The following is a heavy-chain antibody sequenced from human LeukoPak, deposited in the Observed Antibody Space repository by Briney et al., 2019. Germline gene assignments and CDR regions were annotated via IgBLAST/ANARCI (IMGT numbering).Heavy chain of an antibody. CDR1: GYSSTSYW. D-gene: IGHD5-18*01. V-gene: IGHV5-51*01. CDR3: ARQTAMGRSGDY. Sequence: GESLKISCKASGYSSTSYWVGWVRQMPGKGLEWMGIIDPSDSETRYTPSFQGQVTISADKSLSTAYLQWNSLKASDTAMYYCARQTAMGRSGDYWGQGTLVTVSS. J-gene: IGHJ4*02. CDR2: IDPSDSET.